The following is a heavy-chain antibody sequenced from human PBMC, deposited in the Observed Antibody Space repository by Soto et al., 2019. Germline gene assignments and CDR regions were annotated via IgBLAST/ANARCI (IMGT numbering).Heavy chain of an antibody. D-gene: IGHD3-22*01. CDR2: IYYSGST. CDR1: GGSVSSGSYY. Sequence: SETLSLTCTVSGGSVSSGSYYWSWIRQPPGKGLEWIGYIYYSGSTNYNPSLKSRVTISVDTSKNQFSLKLSSVTAADTAVYYCARAKRDPYYYDSSGYYPYYYYYCMDVWGQGTTVTVSS. CDR3: ARAKRDPYYYDSSGYYPYYYYYCMDV. V-gene: IGHV4-61*01. J-gene: IGHJ6*02.